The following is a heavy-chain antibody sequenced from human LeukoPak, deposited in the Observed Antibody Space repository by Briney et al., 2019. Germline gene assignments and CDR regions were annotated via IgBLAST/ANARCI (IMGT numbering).Heavy chain of an antibody. CDR1: GFTFSSYA. V-gene: IGHV3-23*01. Sequence: GGSLRLSCAASGFTFSSYAMSWVRQAPGEGLEWVSAISGSGGSTSYADFVKGRFTIPRDNSKNTLYLQMSSLRAEDTAVYYCATQGVRFLGCLDYWGQGTLVTVSS. CDR3: ATQGVRFLGCLDY. CDR2: ISGSGGST. D-gene: IGHD3-3*01. J-gene: IGHJ4*02.